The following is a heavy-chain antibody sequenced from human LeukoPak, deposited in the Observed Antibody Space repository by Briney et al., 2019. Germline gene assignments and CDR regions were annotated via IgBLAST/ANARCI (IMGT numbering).Heavy chain of an antibody. CDR1: GFSLSTSGMC. CDR2: IDWDDDK. J-gene: IGHJ6*02. V-gene: IGHV2-70*01. D-gene: IGHD2-2*01. Sequence: VSGPTLVNPTQTLTLTCTFSGFSLSTSGMCVRWIRQPPGKALEWLALIDWDDDKYYSTSLKTRLTISKDTSKNQVVLTMTNMDPVDTATYYCARIRGSTSLYGMDVWGQGTTVTVSS. CDR3: ARIRGSTSLYGMDV.